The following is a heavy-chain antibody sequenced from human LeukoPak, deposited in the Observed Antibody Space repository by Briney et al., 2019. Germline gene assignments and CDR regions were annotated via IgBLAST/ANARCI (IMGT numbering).Heavy chain of an antibody. CDR2: IRGDGSPQ. CDR1: GFSFGNYW. CDR3: AKDNSSSWYYGVYYYYYYMDV. D-gene: IGHD6-13*01. Sequence: PGGSLRLSCAASGFSFGNYWMTWLRQAPGKGLEWVANIRGDGSPQHHLDSVTGRFTISRDNSKNTLYLQMNSLRAEDTAVYYCAKDNSSSWYYGVYYYYYYMDVWGKGTTVTVSS. V-gene: IGHV3-7*03. J-gene: IGHJ6*03.